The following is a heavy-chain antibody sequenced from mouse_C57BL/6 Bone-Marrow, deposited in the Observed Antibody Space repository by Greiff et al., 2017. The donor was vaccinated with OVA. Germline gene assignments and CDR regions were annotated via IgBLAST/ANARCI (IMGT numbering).Heavy chain of an antibody. CDR1: GFTFSSYT. CDR2: ISGGGGNT. CDR3: ARRWWYYFDY. V-gene: IGHV5-9*01. Sequence: DVKLVESGGGLVKPGGSLKLSCAASGFTFSSYTMSWVRQTPEKRLEWVATISGGGGNTYYPDSVKGRFTISRDNAKNTLYLQMSSLRSEDTALYYCARRWWYYFDYWGQGTTLTVSS. D-gene: IGHD1-1*02. J-gene: IGHJ2*01.